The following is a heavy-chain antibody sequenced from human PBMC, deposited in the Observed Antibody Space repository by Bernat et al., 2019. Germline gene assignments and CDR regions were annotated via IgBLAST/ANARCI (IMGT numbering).Heavy chain of an antibody. V-gene: IGHV2-5*01. CDR1: GFSLSSTAVG. CDR2: IYWNDDN. D-gene: IGHD6-19*01. J-gene: IGHJ4*02. Sequence: QITLKESGPTLVKPTQTLTLTCTFSGFSLSSTAVGVGWIRQSPGKPLEWLALIYWNDDNKYSPSLKNRLSITKDTSGNQVVLTLTNVDPVDTATYFCAHGSGWLFDHWGPGTLVTVSS. CDR3: AHGSGWLFDH.